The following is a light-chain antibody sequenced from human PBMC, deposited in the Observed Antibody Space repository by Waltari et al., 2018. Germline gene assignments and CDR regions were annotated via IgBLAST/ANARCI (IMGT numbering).Light chain of an antibody. J-gene: IGKJ4*01. Sequence: DIQMTQSPSSLSASVGDRVTITCQARQDISNYLNWYQQKPGKAPKLLIYDASNLETGVPSRFSGSGSGTDFTFTISSLQPEDIATYYCQQLHSYPVTFGGGTKVEIK. V-gene: IGKV1-33*01. CDR2: DAS. CDR1: QDISNY. CDR3: QQLHSYPVT.